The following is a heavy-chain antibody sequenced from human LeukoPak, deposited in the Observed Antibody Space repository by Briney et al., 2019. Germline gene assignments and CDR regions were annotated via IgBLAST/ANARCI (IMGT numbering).Heavy chain of an antibody. CDR1: GGSFSGYY. J-gene: IGHJ4*02. Sequence: SETLSLTCAVYGGSFSGYYWSWIRQPPGKGLEWIGEINHSGSTNYNPSLKSRVTISVDTSKNQFSLKLSSVTAADTAVYYCARRETGYSSSWYGYWGQGTLLTVSS. CDR2: INHSGST. CDR3: ARRETGYSSSWYGY. D-gene: IGHD6-13*01. V-gene: IGHV4-34*01.